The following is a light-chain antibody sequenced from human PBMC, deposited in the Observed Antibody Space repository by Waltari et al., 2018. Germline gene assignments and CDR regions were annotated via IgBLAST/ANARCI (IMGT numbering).Light chain of an antibody. CDR1: QSLLHSNGYTS. Sequence: DIVMTQSPLSLPVTPGEPASISCRSSQSLLHSNGYTSLSWYLQKAGQSPQLLIYLVSNRDSGVPDRFSGNGSGTDFTLKISRVEADDVGVYYGMQTLQSRTLGQGTKVEI. J-gene: IGKJ1*01. CDR3: MQTLQSRT. CDR2: LVS. V-gene: IGKV2-28*01.